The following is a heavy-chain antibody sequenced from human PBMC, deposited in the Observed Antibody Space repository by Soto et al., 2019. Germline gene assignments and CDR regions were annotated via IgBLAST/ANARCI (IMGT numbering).Heavy chain of an antibody. V-gene: IGHV1-18*01. Sequence: QVQLVQSGGEVKKPGASVKVSCKASGYTFTNYGINWVRQAPGQGLEWMGWINPYNGNTNYAQKVQGRVTMTTDTSTSTDSMQLRSLRSDDTAVYYWASLGPKHRGYRGYAADYGMDVWGQGTTVTVSS. CDR2: INPYNGNT. J-gene: IGHJ6*02. CDR3: ASLGPKHRGYRGYAADYGMDV. D-gene: IGHD5-12*01. CDR1: GYTFTNYG.